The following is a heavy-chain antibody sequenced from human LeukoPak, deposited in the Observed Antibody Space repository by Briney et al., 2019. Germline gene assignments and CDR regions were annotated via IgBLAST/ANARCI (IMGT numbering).Heavy chain of an antibody. CDR3: ARADCSSTSCYITIRFDY. CDR2: IIPILGIA. CDR1: GGTFSSYA. D-gene: IGHD2-2*01. J-gene: IGHJ4*02. V-gene: IGHV1-69*04. Sequence: SGKVSCNASGGTFSSYAISWVRQAPGQGLEWMGRIIPILGIANYAQKFQGRVTITADKSTSTAYMELSSLRYEDTAVYYCARADCSSTSCYITIRFDYWGEGTLVTVSS.